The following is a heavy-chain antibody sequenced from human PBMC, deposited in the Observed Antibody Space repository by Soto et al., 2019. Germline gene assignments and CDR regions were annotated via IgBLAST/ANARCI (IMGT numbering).Heavy chain of an antibody. Sequence: EVQLVESGGGLVQPGRSLRLSCAASGFTFDDYAMHWVRQAPGKGLEWVSGISWNSGSIGYADSVKGRFTISRDNAKNSLYLQMNSLRAEDTALYYCAKGGRVLAWLLFFDYWGQGTLVTVSS. CDR3: AKGGRVLAWLLFFDY. CDR1: GFTFDDYA. D-gene: IGHD3-3*01. CDR2: ISWNSGSI. V-gene: IGHV3-9*01. J-gene: IGHJ4*02.